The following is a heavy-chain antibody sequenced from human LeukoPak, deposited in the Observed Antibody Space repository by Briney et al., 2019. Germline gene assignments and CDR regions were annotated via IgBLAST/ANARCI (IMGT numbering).Heavy chain of an antibody. J-gene: IGHJ3*02. Sequence: SETLSLTCTVSGGSISSSSYYWGWIRQPPGKGLEWIGSIYYSGSTYYNPSLKSRVTISVDTSKNQFSLKLSSVTAADTAVYYCASIYCSGGSCYPSAFDIWGQGTMVTVSS. CDR1: GGSISSSSYY. CDR2: IYYSGST. CDR3: ASIYCSGGSCYPSAFDI. V-gene: IGHV4-39*01. D-gene: IGHD2-15*01.